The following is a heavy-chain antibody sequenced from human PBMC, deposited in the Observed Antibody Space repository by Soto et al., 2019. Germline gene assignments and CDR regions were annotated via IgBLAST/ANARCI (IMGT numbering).Heavy chain of an antibody. CDR2: IYKSGIT. D-gene: IGHD3-22*01. J-gene: IGHJ4*02. CDR3: DSSGYYDY. Sequence: SETLSLTCSVSGGSISSFYWSWIRQPPGKGLEWIGFIYKSGITNYNPSLKSRVTISVDMSKDQFSLKLRSVTAADTAVYYYDSSGYYDYWGQGTLVTVSS. CDR1: GGSISSFY. V-gene: IGHV4-59*01.